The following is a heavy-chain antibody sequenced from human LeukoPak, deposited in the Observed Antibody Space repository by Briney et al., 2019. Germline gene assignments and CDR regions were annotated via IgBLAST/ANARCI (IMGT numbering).Heavy chain of an antibody. CDR2: INHSGST. Sequence: PSETLSLTCTVSGDSIGTYYWSWIRQPPGKGLEWIGEINHSGSTNYNPSLKSRVTISVDTSKNQFSLKLSSVTAADTAVYYCARLSAYSSSIDYWGQGTLVTVSS. CDR3: ARLSAYSSSIDY. CDR1: GDSIGTYY. J-gene: IGHJ4*02. V-gene: IGHV4-34*01. D-gene: IGHD6-13*01.